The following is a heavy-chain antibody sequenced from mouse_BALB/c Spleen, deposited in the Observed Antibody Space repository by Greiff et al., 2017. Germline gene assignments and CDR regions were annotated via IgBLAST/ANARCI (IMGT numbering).Heavy chain of an antibody. V-gene: IGHV14-3*02. CDR2: IDPANGNT. D-gene: IGHD1-1*01. Sequence: VHVKQSGAELVKPGASVKLSCTASGFNIKDTYMHWVKQRPEQGLEWIGRIDPANGNTKYDPKFQGKATITADTSSNTAYLQLSSLTSEDTAVYYCAWYGSSYSYYAMDYWGQGTSVTVSS. J-gene: IGHJ4*01. CDR1: GFNIKDTY. CDR3: AWYGSSYSYYAMDY.